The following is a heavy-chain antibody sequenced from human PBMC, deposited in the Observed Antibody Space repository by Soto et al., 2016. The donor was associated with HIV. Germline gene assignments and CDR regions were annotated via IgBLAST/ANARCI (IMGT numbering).Heavy chain of an antibody. CDR2: IDHSGSA. J-gene: IGHJ4*02. V-gene: IGHV4-34*02. CDR3: AIGGHCSVTGCYNYFKN. Sequence: QVHLQQWGTGQLTPTKTLSLTCAVYGGSFNGNYWSWIRQSPGRGLEWLAEIDHSGSANYNPTLKSRLIISADKSKNQFSLKLKSVTSADTAMYYCAIGGHCSVTGCYNYFKNWGQGSLVTVSS. CDR1: GGSFNGNY. D-gene: IGHD3-16*01.